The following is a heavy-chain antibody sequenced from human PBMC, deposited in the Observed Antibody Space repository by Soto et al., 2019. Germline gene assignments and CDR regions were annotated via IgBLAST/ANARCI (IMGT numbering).Heavy chain of an antibody. CDR1: GGSISNGDYY. CDR2: INYRGST. J-gene: IGHJ4*02. D-gene: IGHD2-2*01. CDR3: ARDAPETAPY. Sequence: QVQLQESGQGLVKPSQTLSLTCTVSGGSISNGDYYWNWIRQHPEKGLEWIGYINYRGSTFYNPSLKSRIIISVEKSKNQFSLKLSSVTAADTAVYYCARDAPETAPYWGQGTLVTVSS. V-gene: IGHV4-31*03.